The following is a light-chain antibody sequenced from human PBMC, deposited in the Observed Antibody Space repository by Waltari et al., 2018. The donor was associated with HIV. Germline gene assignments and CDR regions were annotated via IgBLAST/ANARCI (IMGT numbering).Light chain of an antibody. CDR2: SNY. Sequence: SVLTQPPSASGTPGQRVTISCSGSSSNIGSNTVNWYQQLPGTAPKLLIYSNYHRPSGVPDRFSGSKSGTSASLAISGLQSEDEADYYCATWDDSLNGRVFGGGTKLTVL. CDR3: ATWDDSLNGRV. CDR1: SSNIGSNT. V-gene: IGLV1-44*01. J-gene: IGLJ3*02.